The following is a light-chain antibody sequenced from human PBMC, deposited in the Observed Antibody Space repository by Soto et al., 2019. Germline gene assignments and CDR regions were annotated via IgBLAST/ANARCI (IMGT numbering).Light chain of an antibody. CDR2: DVS. Sequence: QSALTQPASVSGSPGQSITISCTGTSSDDGGYNYVSWYQQHPGKAPKLMIYDVSNRPSGVSNRFSGSKSGNTASLTISGLQAEDEPDYFCSSYTSSSAPSAVFGGGTQLTVL. CDR3: SSYTSSSAPSAV. CDR1: SSDDGGYNY. V-gene: IGLV2-14*01. J-gene: IGLJ7*01.